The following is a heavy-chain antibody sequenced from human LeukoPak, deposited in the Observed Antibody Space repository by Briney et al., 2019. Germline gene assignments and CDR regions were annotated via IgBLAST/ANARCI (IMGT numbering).Heavy chain of an antibody. Sequence: PGGSLRLSCAASGFTFSSYAMHWVRQAPGKGLEWVAVVSYDGSNKYYADSVKGRFTISRDISKNTLYLQMNSLRAEDTAVYYCLKGLRYFDWLGAFDIWGQGTMVTVSS. CDR1: GFTFSSYA. J-gene: IGHJ3*02. V-gene: IGHV3-30*18. CDR3: LKGLRYFDWLGAFDI. CDR2: VSYDGSNK. D-gene: IGHD3-9*01.